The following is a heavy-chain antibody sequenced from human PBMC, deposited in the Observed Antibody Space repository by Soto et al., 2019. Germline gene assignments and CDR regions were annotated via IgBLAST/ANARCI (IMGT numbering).Heavy chain of an antibody. CDR2: IIPIFGTA. J-gene: IGHJ5*02. D-gene: IGHD2-2*01. CDR1: GGTFSSYA. CDR3: ARDPACISTSCYAGVWFDP. V-gene: IGHV1-69*12. Sequence: QVQLVQSGAEVKKPGSSVKVSCKASGGTFSSYAISWVRQAPGQGLEWMGGIIPIFGTANYAQKFQGRVTITADESTSTAYMELSSLRSEDTAVYYCARDPACISTSCYAGVWFDPWGQGTLVTVSS.